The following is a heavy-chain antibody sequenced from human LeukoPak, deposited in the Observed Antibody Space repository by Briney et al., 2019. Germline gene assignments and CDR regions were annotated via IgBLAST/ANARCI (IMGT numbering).Heavy chain of an antibody. Sequence: SVKVSCKASGGTFSNFAFSWVRQAPGQGLQWVGRIIPIVDVTSYAQNFKGRVTITADESTTTAYMELSSLRSEDTAVYYCAREMGDREFYFDYWRQGTLVTVSS. J-gene: IGHJ4*02. V-gene: IGHV1-69*04. CDR3: AREMGDREFYFDY. D-gene: IGHD3-10*01. CDR1: GGTFSNFA. CDR2: IIPIVDVT.